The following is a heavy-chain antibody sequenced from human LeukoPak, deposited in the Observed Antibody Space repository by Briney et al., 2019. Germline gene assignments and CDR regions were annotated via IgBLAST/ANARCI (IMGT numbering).Heavy chain of an antibody. V-gene: IGHV4-34*01. CDR2: INHSGST. CDR1: GGSFSGYY. Sequence: PSETLSLTCAVYGGSFSGYYWSWIRQPPGKGLEWIGEINHSGSTNYNPSLKSRVTISVDTSKNQFSLKLSSVTAADTAVYYCARGLGFSGSTYDYWGQGTLVTVSS. CDR3: ARGLGFSGSTYDY. J-gene: IGHJ4*02. D-gene: IGHD3-10*01.